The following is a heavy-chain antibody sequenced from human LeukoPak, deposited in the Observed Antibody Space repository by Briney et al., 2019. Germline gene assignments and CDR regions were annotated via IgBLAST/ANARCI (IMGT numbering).Heavy chain of an antibody. CDR1: GFTFTTYT. CDR2: INAANGNT. CDR3: ARGAPIRVAVAATFDP. D-gene: IGHD6-19*01. V-gene: IGHV1-3*01. J-gene: IGHJ5*02. Sequence: ASVKVSCKTSGFTFTTYTMHWVRQAPGQRLEWMGWINAANGNTQYSQKFQGRVTITRNTSASTAYMELSSLRSEDTAVYYCARGAPIRVAVAATFDPWGQGTLVTVPS.